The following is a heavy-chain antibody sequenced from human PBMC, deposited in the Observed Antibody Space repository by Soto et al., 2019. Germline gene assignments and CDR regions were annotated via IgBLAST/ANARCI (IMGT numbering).Heavy chain of an antibody. V-gene: IGHV1-69*01. CDR3: ARDLGTTIAGPPRRETYGGLDP. CDR1: GGTFTYYG. CDR2: IIPIIGPA. D-gene: IGHD3-22*01. J-gene: IGHJ5*02. Sequence: QVQLVQSGAEVKRLGSSVKLSCKASGGTFTYYGISWVRQAPGQGLEWMGGIIPIIGPATYAQKFQGRLTTTADQSTSTAYMELSSLGSEDTALYYCARDLGTTIAGPPRRETYGGLDPWGQGTLVTVSS.